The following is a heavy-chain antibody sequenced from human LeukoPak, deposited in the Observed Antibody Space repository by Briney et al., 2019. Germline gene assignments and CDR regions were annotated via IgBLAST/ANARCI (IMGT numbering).Heavy chain of an antibody. Sequence: GGSLRLSCAASGFTVSSSNYMKWVRQAPVKGLEWVSGIYTGGTTYYTDSVKGRFTISRDNPNNTLYLQMHSLRAEDTAVYYCAREISRFGIWGQGTLVTVSS. CDR1: GFTVSSSNY. CDR3: AREISRFGI. J-gene: IGHJ4*02. CDR2: IYTGGTT. D-gene: IGHD3-16*01. V-gene: IGHV3-66*01.